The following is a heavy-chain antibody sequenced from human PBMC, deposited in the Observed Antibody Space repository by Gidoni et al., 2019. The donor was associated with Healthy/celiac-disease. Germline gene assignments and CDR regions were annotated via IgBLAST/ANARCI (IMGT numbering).Heavy chain of an antibody. Sequence: QVQLVQSGAEVKKPGASVKVSCKASGYTVTSYAMHWVRQAPGQRLEWMGWINAGNGNTKYSQKFQGRVTITRDTSASTGYMELSSLRSEDTAVDYCARDYGDYVVFWYWGQGTLVTVSS. CDR3: ARDYGDYVVFWY. CDR2: INAGNGNT. D-gene: IGHD4-17*01. V-gene: IGHV1-3*01. CDR1: GYTVTSYA. J-gene: IGHJ4*02.